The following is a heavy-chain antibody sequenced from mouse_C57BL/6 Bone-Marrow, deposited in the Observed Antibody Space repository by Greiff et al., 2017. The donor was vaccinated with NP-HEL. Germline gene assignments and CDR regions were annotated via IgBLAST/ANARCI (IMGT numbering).Heavy chain of an antibody. V-gene: IGHV10-3*01. Sequence: EVKLVESGGGLVQPKGSLKLSCAASGFTFNTYAMHWVRQAPGKGLEWVARIRSKSSNYATYYADSVKDKFTISRDDSQSMLYLQMNNLKTEDTAMYYCVRGGHYSNYDWYFDVWGTGTTVTVSS. CDR3: VRGGHYSNYDWYFDV. D-gene: IGHD2-5*01. CDR1: GFTFNTYA. CDR2: IRSKSSNYAT. J-gene: IGHJ1*03.